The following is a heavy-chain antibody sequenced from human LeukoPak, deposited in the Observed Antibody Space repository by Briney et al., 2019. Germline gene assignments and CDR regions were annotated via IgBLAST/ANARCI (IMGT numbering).Heavy chain of an antibody. CDR3: ARDERHYDILTGRRQDLGFDY. J-gene: IGHJ4*02. D-gene: IGHD3-9*01. V-gene: IGHV3-48*03. CDR2: ISSSGSTI. Sequence: GGSLRLSCAASGFTFSSYEMNWVRQAPGKGLEWVSYISSSGSTIYYADSVKGRFTISRDNAKNSLYLQMNSLRAEDTAVYYCARDERHYDILTGRRQDLGFDYWGQGTLVTVSS. CDR1: GFTFSSYE.